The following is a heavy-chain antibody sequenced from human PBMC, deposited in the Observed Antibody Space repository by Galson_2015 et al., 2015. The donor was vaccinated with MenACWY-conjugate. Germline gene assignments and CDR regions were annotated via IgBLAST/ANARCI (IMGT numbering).Heavy chain of an antibody. V-gene: IGHV4-59*11. J-gene: IGHJ1*01. D-gene: IGHD2-21*02. CDR2: IRDTGSL. CDR1: GASIRSPH. CDR3: ARRLRSDCYCFQH. Sequence: LTCTVSGASIRSPHWSWFRQPPGTGLEWIAYIRDTGSLKDNPSLKSRVTMSADKSNNQFSLRLISVTAADTAVYYCARRLRSDCYCFQHWGQGTLVTVSS.